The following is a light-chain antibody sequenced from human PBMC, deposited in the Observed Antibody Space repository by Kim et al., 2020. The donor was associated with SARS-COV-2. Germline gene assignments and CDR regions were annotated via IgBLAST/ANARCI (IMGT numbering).Light chain of an antibody. J-gene: IGLJ2*01. CDR2: DNN. CDR3: STWDSSLSALA. Sequence: PGQKVTISCSGSSSNIGNNWVSWYQQLPGAAPTLIIYDNNWRPSGIPDRFSGSRSGTSATLVITGLQTGDEADYYCSTWDSSLSALAVGGGTKLTVL. CDR1: SSNIGNNW. V-gene: IGLV1-51*01.